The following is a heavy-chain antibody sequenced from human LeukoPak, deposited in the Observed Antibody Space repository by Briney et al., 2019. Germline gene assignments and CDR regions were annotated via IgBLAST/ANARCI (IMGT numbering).Heavy chain of an antibody. Sequence: SCKASGYTFTGYYMHWVRQAPGKGLEWVAFIRYDGSNKYYADSVKGRFTISRDNSKNTLYLQMNSLRAEDTAVYYCAKSVARNWYYFDYWGQGTLVTVSS. D-gene: IGHD6-6*01. CDR2: IRYDGSNK. V-gene: IGHV3-30*02. CDR3: AKSVARNWYYFDY. CDR1: GYTFTGYY. J-gene: IGHJ4*02.